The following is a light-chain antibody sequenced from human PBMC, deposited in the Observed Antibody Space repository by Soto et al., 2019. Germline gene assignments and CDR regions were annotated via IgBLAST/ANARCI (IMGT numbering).Light chain of an antibody. CDR1: QSVLSSSSIRNC. J-gene: IGKJ4*02. CDR2: WAS. Sequence: SVRVQTPESVVAFLGARATINCKSSQSVLSSSSIRNCLAWYQQKPGQPPRLLIYWASTRESGVPDRFSGSGSGTDFTLTISSLQAEDVAVYYCQQYSSTPRTFGGGTKVDIK. V-gene: IGKV4-1*01. CDR3: QQYSSTPRT.